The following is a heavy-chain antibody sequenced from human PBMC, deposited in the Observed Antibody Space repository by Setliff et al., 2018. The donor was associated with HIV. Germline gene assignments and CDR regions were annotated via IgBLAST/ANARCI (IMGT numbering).Heavy chain of an antibody. J-gene: IGHJ4*02. V-gene: IGHV3-30*18. CDR1: GFIFSNHG. CDR3: AKDLSYDSGIDH. D-gene: IGHD3-22*01. Sequence: GESLKISCAASGFIFSNHGMHWVRQAPGKGLEWVAVISFDGSTKAYADSVKGRFSISRDNRKNTLYVQMNSLRIEDTAVYYCAKDLSYDSGIDHWGQGTEVTVS. CDR2: ISFDGSTK.